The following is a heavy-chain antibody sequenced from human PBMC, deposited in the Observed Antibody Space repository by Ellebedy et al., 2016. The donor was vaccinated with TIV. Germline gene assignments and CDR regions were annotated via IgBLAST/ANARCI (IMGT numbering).Heavy chain of an antibody. D-gene: IGHD3-10*01. V-gene: IGHV1-46*01. CDR2: INPSGGST. CDR1: GYTFTSYY. Sequence: ASVTVSCXASGYTFTSYYMHWVRQAPGQGLEWMGIINPSGGSTSYAQKFQGRVTMTRDTSTSTVYMELSSLRSEDTAVYYCAREGRFGDPSYWFNPWGKGTLVTVSS. J-gene: IGHJ5*02. CDR3: AREGRFGDPSYWFNP.